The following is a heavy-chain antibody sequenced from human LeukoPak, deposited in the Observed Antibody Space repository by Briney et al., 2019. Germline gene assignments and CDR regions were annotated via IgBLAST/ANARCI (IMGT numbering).Heavy chain of an antibody. V-gene: IGHV3-30-3*01. CDR1: GFTFSTYS. J-gene: IGHJ4*02. CDR2: TSHDGSQK. CDR3: AKDRGY. Sequence: PGGSLRLSCAASGFTFSTYSLHWVRQAPGKGLEWVAVTSHDGSQKFYADSVKGRFTISRDNSKNTLYLQMHSLRAEDTAVYYCAKDRGYWGQGTLVTVSS.